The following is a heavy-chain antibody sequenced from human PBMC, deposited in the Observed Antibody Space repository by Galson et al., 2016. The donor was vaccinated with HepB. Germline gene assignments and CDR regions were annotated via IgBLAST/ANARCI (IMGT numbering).Heavy chain of an antibody. CDR2: INPSGGST. D-gene: IGHD2-2*01. CDR3: ARDSGRVPAAREGNFDY. J-gene: IGHJ4*02. CDR1: GYTFTSYY. Sequence: SVKVSCKASGYTFTSYYMHWVRQAPGQGLEWMGIINPSGGSTSYAQKFQGRVTMTRDTSTSTVYMELSSLRSEDTAVYYWARDSGRVPAAREGNFDYWGQGTLVTVSS. V-gene: IGHV1-46*01.